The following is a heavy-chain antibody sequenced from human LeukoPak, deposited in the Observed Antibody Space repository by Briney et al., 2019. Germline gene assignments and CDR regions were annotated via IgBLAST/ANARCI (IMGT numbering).Heavy chain of an antibody. J-gene: IGHJ6*03. CDR3: ATRVPAARYYYCYYMDV. Sequence: ASVKVSCKVSGYTLTELSMHWVRQAPGKGLEWMGGFDPEDGETIYAQKFQGRVTMTEDTSTDTAYMELSSLRSEDTAVYYCATRVPAARYYYCYYMDVWGKGTTVTISS. CDR2: FDPEDGET. CDR1: GYTLTELS. V-gene: IGHV1-24*01. D-gene: IGHD2-2*01.